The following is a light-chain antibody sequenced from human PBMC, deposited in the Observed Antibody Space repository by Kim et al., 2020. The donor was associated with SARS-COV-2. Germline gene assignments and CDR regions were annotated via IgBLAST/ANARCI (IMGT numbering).Light chain of an antibody. CDR1: SRAVGRYSL. V-gene: IGLV2-23*01. CDR2: EGN. CDR3: CSYAGSSTYV. J-gene: IGLJ1*01. Sequence: ITIPSTVTSRAVGRYSLFSWYQQHAGKAPKLIIYEGNKRPSGVSNRFSSYTSGNTASLTISGLQTEDEADYYCCSYAGSSTYVFGTGTKVTVL.